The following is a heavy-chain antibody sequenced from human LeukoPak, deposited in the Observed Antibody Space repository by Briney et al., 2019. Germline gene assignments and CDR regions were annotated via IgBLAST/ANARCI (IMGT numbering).Heavy chain of an antibody. CDR3: ARYPWDAYWYFDL. D-gene: IGHD1-26*01. Sequence: SETLSLTCTVSGGSISSGGYYWSWIRQHPGKGLEWIGYIYYSGSTYYNPSLKSRVTISVDTSKNQFSLKLSSVTAADTAVYYCARYPWDAYWYFDLWGRGTLVTVSS. J-gene: IGHJ2*01. CDR1: GGSISSGGYY. CDR2: IYYSGST. V-gene: IGHV4-31*03.